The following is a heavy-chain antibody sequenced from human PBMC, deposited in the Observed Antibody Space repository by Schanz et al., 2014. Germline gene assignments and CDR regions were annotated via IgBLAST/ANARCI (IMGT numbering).Heavy chain of an antibody. CDR3: ARDPSGSYGWFDP. Sequence: EVQLVESGGGLIQPGGSLRLSCAVSGFTVNTNYMSWVRQAPGKGLEWISSMYINSGSTQYADSVKGRFIISRDNSKNTLYLQMNSLRAEDTAVYYCARDPSGSYGWFDPWGQGTLVTVSS. CDR1: GFTVNTNY. D-gene: IGHD1-26*01. CDR2: MYINSGST. J-gene: IGHJ5*02. V-gene: IGHV3-66*03.